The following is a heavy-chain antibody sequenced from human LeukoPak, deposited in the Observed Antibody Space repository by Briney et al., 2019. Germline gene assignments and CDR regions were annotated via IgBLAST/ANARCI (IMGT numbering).Heavy chain of an antibody. V-gene: IGHV1-18*01. CDR3: AKELRIGTGCYDY. D-gene: IGHD6-19*01. J-gene: IGHJ4*02. CDR2: ISAYNGNT. CDR1: GYTFTSYG. Sequence: ASVKVSCKASGYTFTSYGISWVRQAPGQGLEWMGWISAYNGNTNYAQKLQGRVTMTTDTSTSTAYMELRSLRPEDTALYYCAKELRIGTGCYDYWGQGTPVTVS.